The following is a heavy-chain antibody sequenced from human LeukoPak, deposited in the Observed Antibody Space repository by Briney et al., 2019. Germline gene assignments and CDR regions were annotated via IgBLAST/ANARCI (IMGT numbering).Heavy chain of an antibody. CDR3: ARGGNLGVPAAAFDY. CDR2: INHSGST. V-gene: IGHV4-34*01. J-gene: IGHJ4*02. CDR1: GGSFSGYY. D-gene: IGHD2-2*01. Sequence: SETLSLTCAVSGGSFSGYYWSWIRQPPGKGLEWIGEINHSGSTNYNPSLKSRVTISVDTSKNQFSLKLSSVTAADTAVYYCARGGNLGVPAAAFDYWGQGTLVTVSS.